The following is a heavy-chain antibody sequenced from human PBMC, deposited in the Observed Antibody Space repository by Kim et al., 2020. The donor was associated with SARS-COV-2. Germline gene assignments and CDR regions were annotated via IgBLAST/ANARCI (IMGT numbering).Heavy chain of an antibody. V-gene: IGHV1-69*01. J-gene: IGHJ2*01. D-gene: IGHD5-18*01. Sequence: KFQGRVTIPADESTSTAYMELSSLRSEDTAVYYCARAGIQLWSTHWYFDLWGRGTLVTVSS. CDR3: ARAGIQLWSTHWYFDL.